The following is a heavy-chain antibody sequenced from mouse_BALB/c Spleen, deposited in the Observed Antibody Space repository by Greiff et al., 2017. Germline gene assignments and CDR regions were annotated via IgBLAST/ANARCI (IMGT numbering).Heavy chain of an antibody. CDR2: ISSGGSYT. V-gene: IGHV5-6*01. CDR1: GFTFSSYG. Sequence: EVMLVESGGDLVKPGGSLKLSCAASGFTFSSYGMSWVRQTPDKRLEWVATISSGGSYTYYPDSVKGRFTISRDNAKNTLYLQMSSLKSGDTAMYYCARQGALTTVVASDYWGQGTTLTVSS. D-gene: IGHD1-1*01. J-gene: IGHJ2*01. CDR3: ARQGALTTVVASDY.